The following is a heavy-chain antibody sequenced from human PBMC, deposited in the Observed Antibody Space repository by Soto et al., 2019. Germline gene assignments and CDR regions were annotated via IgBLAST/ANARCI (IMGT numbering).Heavy chain of an antibody. D-gene: IGHD2-15*01. CDR1: GFTFSSYW. J-gene: IGHJ3*02. CDR3: ARVSVGGWSGGSCYSGDAFDI. CDR2: IKQDGSEK. Sequence: GGSLRLSCAASGFTFSSYWMSWVRQAPGKGLEWVANIKQDGSEKYYVDSVKGRFTISRDNAKNSLYLQMNSLRAEDTAVYYCARVSVGGWSGGSCYSGDAFDIWGQGTMVTVSS. V-gene: IGHV3-7*05.